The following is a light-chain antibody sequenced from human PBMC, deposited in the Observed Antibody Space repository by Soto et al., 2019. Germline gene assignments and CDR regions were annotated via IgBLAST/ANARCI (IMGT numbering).Light chain of an antibody. CDR1: SGSIASNY. J-gene: IGLJ6*01. V-gene: IGLV6-57*02. CDR3: QSYESSNNV. Sequence: NFMLTQPHSVSGSPGKTVTISCTGSSGSIASNYVQWYQQRPGSAPTTVIYEDNQRPSGVPDRFSGPIDSSSNSASLTISGLKSKDEADYCCQSYESSNNVFGSGTQLTLL. CDR2: EDN.